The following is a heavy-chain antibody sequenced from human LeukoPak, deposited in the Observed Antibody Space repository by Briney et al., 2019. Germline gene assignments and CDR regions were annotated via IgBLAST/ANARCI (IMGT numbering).Heavy chain of an antibody. CDR3: ARTWEDAFDI. CDR1: GGSISDYY. V-gene: IGHV4-4*07. D-gene: IGHD1-26*01. J-gene: IGHJ3*02. Sequence: SETLSLTCSVSGGSISDYYWNWIRQPAGKGLEWIGRLYTSGNTDYNPSLKSRVTLSRDTSKNQFSLRLNSVTAADTAVYYCARTWEDAFDIWGQGTLVTVSS. CDR2: LYTSGNT.